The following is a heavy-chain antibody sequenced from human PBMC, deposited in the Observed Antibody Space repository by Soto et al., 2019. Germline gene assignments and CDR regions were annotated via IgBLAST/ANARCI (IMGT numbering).Heavy chain of an antibody. CDR2: KYYSGNN. Sequence: SETLSLTCTVSGGSISGYYWSWIRRPPGGGLELIGYKYYSGNNNYNPPLRSRVAMSVDMSRNEYYLKLSTVTAADTAKYYCARGVGLAAQGVDVWGQGTLVTVSS. J-gene: IGHJ4*01. D-gene: IGHD6-6*01. CDR3: ARGVGLAAQGVDV. CDR1: GGSISGYY. V-gene: IGHV4-59*01.